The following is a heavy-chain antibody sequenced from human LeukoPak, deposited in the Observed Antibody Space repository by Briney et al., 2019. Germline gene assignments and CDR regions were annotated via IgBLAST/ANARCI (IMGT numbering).Heavy chain of an antibody. D-gene: IGHD3-9*01. V-gene: IGHV3-30-3*01. J-gene: IGHJ4*02. CDR2: ISYDGSNK. CDR1: GFTFSSYA. CDR3: ASLYDILTGYNLDY. Sequence: GGSLRLSCAASGFTFSSYAMHWVRQAPGKGLEWVAVISYDGSNKYYADSVKGRFTISRDNSKNTLYLQMNSLRAEDTAVYYCASLYDILTGYNLDYWGQGTLVTVSS.